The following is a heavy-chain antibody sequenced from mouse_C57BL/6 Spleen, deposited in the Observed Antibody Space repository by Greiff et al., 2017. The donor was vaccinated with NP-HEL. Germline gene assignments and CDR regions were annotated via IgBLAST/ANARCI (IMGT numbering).Heavy chain of an antibody. CDR3: ASSGPLLRFFDY. V-gene: IGHV1-22*01. D-gene: IGHD1-1*01. Sequence: EVQLQQSGPELVKPGASVKMSCKASGYTFTDYNMHWVKQSHGKSLEWIGYINPNNGGTSYNQKFKGKATLTVNKSSSTAYMELRSLTSEDSAVYYCASSGPLLRFFDYWGQGTTLTVSS. CDR1: GYTFTDYN. CDR2: INPNNGGT. J-gene: IGHJ2*01.